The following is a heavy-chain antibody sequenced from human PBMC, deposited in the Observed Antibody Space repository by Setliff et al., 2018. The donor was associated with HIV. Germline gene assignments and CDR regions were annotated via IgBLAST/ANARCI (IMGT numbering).Heavy chain of an antibody. D-gene: IGHD3-9*01. Sequence: SVKVSCKVSGDTFNKYATSWVRQAPGQGLEWMGGIILILDITNYAPRFQDRLTIDADKFTRTVYMQLSSLRSEDTAVYYCARHGDFDTYYNSMDVWGQGTTVTVSS. J-gene: IGHJ6*02. CDR3: ARHGDFDTYYNSMDV. CDR2: IILILDIT. CDR1: GDTFNKYA. V-gene: IGHV1-69*10.